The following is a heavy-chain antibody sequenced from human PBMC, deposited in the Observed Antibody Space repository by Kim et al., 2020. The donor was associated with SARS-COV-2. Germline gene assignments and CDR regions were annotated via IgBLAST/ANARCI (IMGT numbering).Heavy chain of an antibody. D-gene: IGHD6-13*01. Sequence: YNPTLKSRVTISVDTSKNQFSLKLSSVTAADTAVYYCARVFSSSWSAFDYWGQGTLVTVSS. CDR3: ARVFSSSWSAFDY. J-gene: IGHJ4*02. V-gene: IGHV4-31*02.